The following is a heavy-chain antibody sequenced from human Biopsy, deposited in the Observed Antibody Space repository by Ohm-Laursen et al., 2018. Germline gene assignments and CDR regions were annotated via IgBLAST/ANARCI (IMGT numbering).Heavy chain of an antibody. V-gene: IGHV4-4*09. J-gene: IGHJ5*02. CDR2: VYNGGIT. CDR3: ARTPRDSFWSGSYKRGLWFDP. D-gene: IGHD3-3*01. CDR1: GGSIISYY. Sequence: PGTLSLTCSVSGGSIISYYWTWIRQPPGKGLEWIGHVYNGGITNYNPSLESRVTISKDTSKNQFSLQVNSVTAADTAVYYCARTPRDSFWSGSYKRGLWFDPWGRGTLVIVSS.